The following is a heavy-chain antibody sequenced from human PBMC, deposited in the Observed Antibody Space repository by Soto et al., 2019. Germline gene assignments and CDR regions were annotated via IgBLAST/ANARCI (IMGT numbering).Heavy chain of an antibody. CDR3: ARGKGGCSSTSCSVWFDP. Sequence: ASVKVSCKASGYTFTSYAMHWVRQAPGQRLEWMGWINAGNGNTKYSQKFQGRVTITRDTSASTAYMELSSLRSDDTAVYYCARGKGGCSSTSCSVWFDPWGQGTLVTVSS. CDR2: INAGNGNT. D-gene: IGHD2-2*01. V-gene: IGHV1-3*01. CDR1: GYTFTSYA. J-gene: IGHJ5*02.